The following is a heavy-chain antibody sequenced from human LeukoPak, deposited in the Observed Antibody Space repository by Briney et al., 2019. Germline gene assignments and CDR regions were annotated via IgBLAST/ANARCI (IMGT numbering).Heavy chain of an antibody. CDR1: GFTFSTYE. J-gene: IGHJ1*01. Sequence: GGTLTLSCAASGFTFSTYEKNWVRQAPPPGLEWVSYISSNGSTNNYADSAKSRFTISRENANNTLYLQMNSLGTEDTAVYHCARAKDSSGPWDFQHWGQGTLVTVSS. CDR3: ARAKDSSGPWDFQH. D-gene: IGHD3-22*01. CDR2: ISSNGSTN. V-gene: IGHV3-48*03.